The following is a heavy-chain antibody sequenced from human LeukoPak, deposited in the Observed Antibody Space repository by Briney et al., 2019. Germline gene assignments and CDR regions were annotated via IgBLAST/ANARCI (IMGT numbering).Heavy chain of an antibody. V-gene: IGHV3-30*03. J-gene: IGHJ4*02. CDR2: ISYDGDNE. CDR3: ARDRSSGWYFDY. CDR1: QFTFNNYA. D-gene: IGHD6-19*01. Sequence: GGSLRLSCAASQFTFNNYAMLWVRQAPGKGLEWVAVISYDGDNEYYADSVKGRFTISRDNSKNTLYLQMNSLRAEDTAVYYCARDRSSGWYFDYWGQGTLVTVSS.